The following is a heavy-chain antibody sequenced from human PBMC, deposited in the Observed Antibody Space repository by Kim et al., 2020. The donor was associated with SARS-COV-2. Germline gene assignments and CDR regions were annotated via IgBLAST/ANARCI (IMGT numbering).Heavy chain of an antibody. Sequence: GSLRLSCAASGFTFSSHWMHWVRPVPGKGLVRVSGINSEGSTTTYADSVKGRCTISRDNAKNTLYLQLNSLRAEDTAMYYCARGALTTPRSAFDIWGQGTMVTVSS. CDR3: ARGALTTPRSAFDI. CDR2: INSEGSTT. J-gene: IGHJ3*02. V-gene: IGHV3-74*01. D-gene: IGHD2-15*01. CDR1: GFTFSSHW.